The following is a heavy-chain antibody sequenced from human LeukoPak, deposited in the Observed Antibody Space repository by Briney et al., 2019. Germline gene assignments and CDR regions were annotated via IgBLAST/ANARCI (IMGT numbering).Heavy chain of an antibody. Sequence: GGSLRLSCAASGFTFADYGMSWVRQAPGKGLEWVSGINWNGGSTGYADSVKGRFTISRDNAKNSMYLQMNSLRAEDTALYHCARDGGADGDYSDYWGQGTLVTVSS. CDR2: INWNGGST. V-gene: IGHV3-20*01. J-gene: IGHJ4*02. CDR3: ARDGGADGDYSDY. D-gene: IGHD3-16*01. CDR1: GFTFADYG.